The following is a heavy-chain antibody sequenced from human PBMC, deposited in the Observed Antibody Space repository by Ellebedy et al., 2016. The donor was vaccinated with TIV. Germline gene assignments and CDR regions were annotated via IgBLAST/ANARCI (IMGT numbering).Heavy chain of an antibody. CDR2: ISGSYDYT. Sequence: GGSLRLSCAASGFSFTYYAMTWVRQAPGKGLEWVSGISGSYDYTKYADSVKGRFTISRDNSKNMLYLQMSNLRTEDTTTYYCVKAGLGMVGTEAFDAWGQGTVVIVSS. D-gene: IGHD6-19*01. CDR3: VKAGLGMVGTEAFDA. V-gene: IGHV3-23*01. J-gene: IGHJ3*01. CDR1: GFSFTYYA.